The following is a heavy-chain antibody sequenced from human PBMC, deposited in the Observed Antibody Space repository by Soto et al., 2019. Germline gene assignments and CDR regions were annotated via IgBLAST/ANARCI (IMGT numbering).Heavy chain of an antibody. CDR2: INWNSGSI. D-gene: IGHD1-26*01. V-gene: IGHV3-9*01. Sequence: VQLVESGGGLVQPGRSLRLSCAASGFTFDDYAMHWVRQVPGKGLEWVSGINWNSGSIGYADSVKGRFAISRDNARNSLHLQMNGLRGENTPFYYCVKDESIDWYSGHFRHWGQGTLVTVSS. CDR3: VKDESIDWYSGHFRH. CDR1: GFTFDDYA. J-gene: IGHJ1*01.